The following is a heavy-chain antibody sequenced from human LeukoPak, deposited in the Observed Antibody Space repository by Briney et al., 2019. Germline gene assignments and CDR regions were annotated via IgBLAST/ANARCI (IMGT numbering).Heavy chain of an antibody. CDR1: GFTFGSYS. CDR2: IDSNSNFM. J-gene: IGHJ4*02. CDR3: AKDSHSWSRDY. D-gene: IGHD6-13*01. V-gene: IGHV3-21*01. Sequence: GGSLRLSCAASGFTFGSYSMTWVRQAPGKGLEWVSLIDSNSNFMNYADSVKGRFTISRDNAKKSLYLEMNSLRAEDTAVYYCAKDSHSWSRDYWGQGTLVTVSS.